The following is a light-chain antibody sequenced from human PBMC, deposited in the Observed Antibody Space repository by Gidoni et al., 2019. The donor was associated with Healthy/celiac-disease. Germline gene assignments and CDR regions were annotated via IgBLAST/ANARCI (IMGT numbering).Light chain of an antibody. CDR2: VVS. CDR3: QQSYSTPYT. V-gene: IGKV1-39*01. CDR1: QSISSY. J-gene: IGKJ2*01. Sequence: DIQMTQSPSSLSASVGDRVTITCRASQSISSYLNWYQQKPGKAPKILIYVVSNLQSGVPSRFSGSGSGTDFTLTISSLQPEDFATYYCQQSYSTPYTFXXXTKLEIK.